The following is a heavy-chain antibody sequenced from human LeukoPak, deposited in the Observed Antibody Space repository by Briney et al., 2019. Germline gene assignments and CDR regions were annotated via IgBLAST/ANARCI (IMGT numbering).Heavy chain of an antibody. Sequence: SETLSLTCAVYGGSFSGYYWSWIRQPPGKGLEWIGEINHSGSTNYNPSLTSRVTISVDTSKNQFSLKLSSVTAEDTAVYYCARGGMTTRGAFDIWGQGTMVTVSS. J-gene: IGHJ3*02. CDR1: GGSFSGYY. D-gene: IGHD4-11*01. V-gene: IGHV4-34*01. CDR2: INHSGST. CDR3: ARGGMTTRGAFDI.